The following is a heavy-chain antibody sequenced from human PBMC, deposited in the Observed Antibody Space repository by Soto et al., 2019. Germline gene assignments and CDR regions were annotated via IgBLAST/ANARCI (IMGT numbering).Heavy chain of an antibody. V-gene: IGHV4-34*01. CDR1: GGSFSGYY. D-gene: IGHD6-6*01. CDR2: INHSGST. Sequence: SETLSLTCAVYGGSFSGYYWSWIRQPPGKGLEWIGEINHSGSTNYNPSLKSRVTISVDTSKNQFSLKLSSVTAADTAVYYCARRRSSSLWFDPWGQGTLVTVSS. CDR3: ARRRSSSLWFDP. J-gene: IGHJ5*02.